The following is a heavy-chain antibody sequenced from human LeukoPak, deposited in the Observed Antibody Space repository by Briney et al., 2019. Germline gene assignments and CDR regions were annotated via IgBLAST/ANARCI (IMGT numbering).Heavy chain of an antibody. J-gene: IGHJ1*01. D-gene: IGHD6-19*01. CDR1: GFTFTSYG. CDR3: ASGPPRIAVARTVGYFQH. Sequence: ASVKVSCKASGFTFTSYGFSWVRQAPGQGLEWVGWINAGNGNTKYSQKFQGRGTITRDTSASTAYMELSSLRSEDTAVYYCASGPPRIAVARTVGYFQHWGQGTLVTVSS. CDR2: INAGNGNT. V-gene: IGHV1-3*01.